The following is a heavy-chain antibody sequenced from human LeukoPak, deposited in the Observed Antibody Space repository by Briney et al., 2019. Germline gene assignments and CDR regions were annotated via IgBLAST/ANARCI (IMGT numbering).Heavy chain of an antibody. Sequence: PGGSLRLSCAASGFTFDDYGMSWVRQAPGKGLEWVSGINWNGGSTGYADSVKGRFTISRDNAENSLYLQMNSLRAEDTALYYCATSSGSYYKPLNYYYYYMDVWGKGTTVTVSS. CDR3: ATSSGSYYKPLNYYYYYMDV. J-gene: IGHJ6*03. V-gene: IGHV3-20*04. CDR1: GFTFDDYG. D-gene: IGHD3-10*01. CDR2: INWNGGST.